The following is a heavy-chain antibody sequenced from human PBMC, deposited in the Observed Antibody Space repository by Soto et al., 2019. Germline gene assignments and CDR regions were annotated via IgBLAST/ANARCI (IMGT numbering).Heavy chain of an antibody. CDR1: GGTFSSYA. V-gene: IGHV1-69*06. CDR3: ARDRLNYDFWSGYGMDV. J-gene: IGHJ6*02. D-gene: IGHD3-3*01. Sequence: SVKVSCKASGGTFSSYAISWVRQAPGQGLEWMGGIIPIFGTANYAQKFQGRVTITADKSTSTAYMELSSLRSEDTAVYYCARDRLNYDFWSGYGMDVWGQGTTVT. CDR2: IIPIFGTA.